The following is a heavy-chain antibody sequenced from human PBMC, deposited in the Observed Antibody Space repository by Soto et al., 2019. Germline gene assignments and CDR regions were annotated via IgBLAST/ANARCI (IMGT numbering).Heavy chain of an antibody. CDR1: GFTFSSYA. CDR3: AKRRGAGGHFDY. CDR2: VSIGGST. J-gene: IGHJ4*02. Sequence: DVQLLESGGGLVQPAGSLRLSCAASGFTFSSYAMGWVRQGPGKGLEWVAVVSIGGSTHYEDSVRGRFTISRDNSKNTLSLQMNSLTAEDTAGYFCAKRRGAGGHFDYWGQGALVTVSS. V-gene: IGHV3-23*01. D-gene: IGHD2-15*01.